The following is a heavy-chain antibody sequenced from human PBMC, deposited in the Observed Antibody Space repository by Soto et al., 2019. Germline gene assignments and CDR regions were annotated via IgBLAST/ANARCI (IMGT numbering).Heavy chain of an antibody. J-gene: IGHJ3*01. Sequence: SETLSLTCAVSGGSISSGGYSWSWIRQPPGKGLEWIGYIYHSGSTYYNPSLKSRVTISVDTSKNQFSLKLSSVTAADTAVYYCARVGGGAFDFCGQGTMVT. CDR3: ARVGGGAFDF. CDR1: GGSISSGGYS. D-gene: IGHD3-16*01. V-gene: IGHV4-30-2*01. CDR2: IYHSGST.